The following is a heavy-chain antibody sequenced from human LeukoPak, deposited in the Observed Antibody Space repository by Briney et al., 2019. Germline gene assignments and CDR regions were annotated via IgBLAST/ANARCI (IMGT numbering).Heavy chain of an antibody. D-gene: IGHD1-26*01. J-gene: IGHJ4*02. Sequence: ASVKVSYKPSRYTFTRYFMHWVRPAPGQGLEWMGWINPNSGGSNYAQKFQGRVTMTRDTSISTVYMELSRLRSDDTAVYYCARERSSGRYFSYWGQGTLVTVSS. CDR2: INPNSGGS. CDR3: ARERSSGRYFSY. CDR1: RYTFTRYF. V-gene: IGHV1-2*02.